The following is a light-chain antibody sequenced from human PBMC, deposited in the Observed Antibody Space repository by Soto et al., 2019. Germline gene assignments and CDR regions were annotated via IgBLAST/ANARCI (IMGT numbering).Light chain of an antibody. CDR2: AAS. Sequence: DIQMTQSPSSLSASVGDRVTITCRASQSISSYLNWYQQKPGTAPKLLIYAASSLQSGVPSRFSGSGSGTDFTHTISSLQPEDFATYHCQQSYSTPYTFGQGTKLEIK. CDR1: QSISSY. CDR3: QQSYSTPYT. J-gene: IGKJ2*01. V-gene: IGKV1-39*01.